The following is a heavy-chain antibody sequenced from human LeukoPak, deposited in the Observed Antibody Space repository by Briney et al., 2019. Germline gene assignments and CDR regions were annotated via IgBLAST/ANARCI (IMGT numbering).Heavy chain of an antibody. CDR3: ARGLLGGYDTFDY. D-gene: IGHD5-12*01. Sequence: SETLSLTCTVSGGSINSYYWSWIRQPPGKGLEWIGYIYYSGSTNYNPSLKSRVTISVDTSKNQFSLKLSSVTAADTAVYYCARGLLGGYDTFDYWGQGTLVTVSS. CDR2: IYYSGST. V-gene: IGHV4-59*01. J-gene: IGHJ4*02. CDR1: GGSINSYY.